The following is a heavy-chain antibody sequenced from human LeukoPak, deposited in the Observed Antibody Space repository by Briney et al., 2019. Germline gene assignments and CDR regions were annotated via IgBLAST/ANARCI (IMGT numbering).Heavy chain of an antibody. CDR3: AKGGIRYFDWLWYFDY. Sequence: PGGSLRLSCAAPGFTVSSNYMSWVRQAPGKGLEWVSVIYSGGSTYYADSVKGRFTISRDNSKNTLYLQMNSLRAEDTAVYYCAKGGIRYFDWLWYFDYWGQGTLVTVSS. CDR2: IYSGGST. CDR1: GFTVSSNY. V-gene: IGHV3-53*01. D-gene: IGHD3-9*01. J-gene: IGHJ4*02.